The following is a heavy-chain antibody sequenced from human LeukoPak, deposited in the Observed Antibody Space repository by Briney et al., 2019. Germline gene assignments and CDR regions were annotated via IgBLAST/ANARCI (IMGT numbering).Heavy chain of an antibody. CDR3: AEAKNDYGDYYYMDV. CDR1: GFTFSSYG. CDR2: IRYDGSNK. Sequence: GGSLRLSCASSGFTFSSYGMHWVRQAPGKGLEWVAFIRYDGSNKYCAGSVKGRFTISRDNSKNTLYLQMNSLRAEDTAVYFCAEAKNDYGDYYYMDVWGKGTTVTVSS. J-gene: IGHJ6*03. V-gene: IGHV3-30*02. D-gene: IGHD4-17*01.